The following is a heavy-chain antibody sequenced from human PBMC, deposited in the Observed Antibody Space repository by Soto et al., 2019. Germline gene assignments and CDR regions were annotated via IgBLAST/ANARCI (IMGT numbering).Heavy chain of an antibody. D-gene: IGHD3-22*01. CDR2: ISAYNGNT. J-gene: IGHJ4*02. V-gene: IGHV1-18*04. CDR3: ASTDPNYYDSSGPLDY. CDR1: GYTFTSYG. Sequence: GASVKVSCKASGYTFTSYGISWVRQAPGQGLEWMGWISAYNGNTNYAQKLQGRVTMTTDTSTSTAYMELRSLRSDDTAVYYCASTDPNYYDSSGPLDYWGQGTLVTVSS.